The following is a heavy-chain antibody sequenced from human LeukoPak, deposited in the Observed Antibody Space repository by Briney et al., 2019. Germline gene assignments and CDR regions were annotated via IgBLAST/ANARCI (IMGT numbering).Heavy chain of an antibody. CDR3: AKTLGWIGESPFDY. D-gene: IGHD3-10*01. V-gene: IGHV3-23*01. J-gene: IGHJ4*02. CDR1: GFTFSSYG. CDR2: ISGSGGST. Sequence: PGGTPRLSCAASGFTFSSYGMSWVRQAPGKGLEWVSAISGSGGSTYYADSVKGRFTISRDNSKNTLYLQMNSLRAEDTAVYYCAKTLGWIGESPFDYWGQGTLVTVSS.